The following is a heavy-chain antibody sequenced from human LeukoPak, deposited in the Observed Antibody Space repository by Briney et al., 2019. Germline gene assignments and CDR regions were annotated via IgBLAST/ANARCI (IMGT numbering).Heavy chain of an antibody. J-gene: IGHJ4*02. V-gene: IGHV3-30-3*01. Sequence: GRSLRLSCAASGFTFSSYAMHWVRQAPGKGLEWVAVISYDGSNKYYADSVKGRFTISRDNSKNTLYLQMNSLRAEDTAVYYCAREGLWELLRGGNFDYWGQGTLVTVSS. CDR1: GFTFSSYA. CDR3: AREGLWELLRGGNFDY. D-gene: IGHD1-26*01. CDR2: ISYDGSNK.